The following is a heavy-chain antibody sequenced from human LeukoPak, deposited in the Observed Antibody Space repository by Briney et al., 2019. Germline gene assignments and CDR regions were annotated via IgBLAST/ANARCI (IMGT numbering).Heavy chain of an antibody. V-gene: IGHV3-23*01. J-gene: IGHJ4*02. D-gene: IGHD3-10*01. CDR3: AKRARRVGYYGSGDFDY. CDR1: GFTFNSYA. CDR2: ISSSGNNT. Sequence: GGSLRLSCAASGFTFNSYAMNWVRQAPGKGLEWVSTISSSGNNTYYTDSVKGRFTISRDNSKNTLYLQMNSLRAEGTAVYYCAKRARRVGYYGSGDFDYWGQGTLVTVSS.